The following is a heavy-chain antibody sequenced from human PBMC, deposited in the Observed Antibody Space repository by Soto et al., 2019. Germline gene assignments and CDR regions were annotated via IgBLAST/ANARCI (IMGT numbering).Heavy chain of an antibody. J-gene: IGHJ6*02. CDR1: GYSFTTYG. CDR2: VSGYNGHT. CDR3: AREGEMPYYYYGLDV. D-gene: IGHD3-16*01. V-gene: IGHV1-18*01. Sequence: QIQLVQSGGEVRKPGDSLKVSCKASGYSFTTYGISWVRQAPGQGPEWMGWVSGYNGHTKYAQKFQGRVTMTTDTSTSTVYMDLRSLRSDDTAVYYCAREGEMPYYYYGLDVWGQGTTVTVSS.